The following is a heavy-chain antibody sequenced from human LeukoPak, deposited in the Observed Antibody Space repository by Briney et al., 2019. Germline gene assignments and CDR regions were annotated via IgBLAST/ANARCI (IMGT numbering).Heavy chain of an antibody. CDR3: VISGYSPRYFQH. CDR1: GLSLNTHW. V-gene: IGHV3-7*01. D-gene: IGHD3-22*01. CDR2: IKEDGSEK. Sequence: GGSLRLPCAGSGLSLNTHWMSWVRQAPGKGLEWVAHIKEDGSEKCYVDSVKGRFTISRDNAKNSLYLQMDSLRAEDTAVYYCVISGYSPRYFQHWGQGTLVTVSS. J-gene: IGHJ1*01.